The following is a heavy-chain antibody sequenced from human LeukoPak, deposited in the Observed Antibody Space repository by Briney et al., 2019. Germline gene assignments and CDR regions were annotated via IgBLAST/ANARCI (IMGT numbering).Heavy chain of an antibody. V-gene: IGHV4-34*01. CDR3: ARASGSYMFWYYYMDV. CDR1: GGSFSGYY. D-gene: IGHD1-26*01. CDR2: INHSGST. Sequence: KPSETLSLTCAVYGGSFSGYYWSWIRQPPGKGLEWIGEINHSGSTNYNPSLKSRVTISVDTSKNQFSLKLSSVTAADTAVYYCARASGSYMFWYYYMDVWGKGTTVTVS. J-gene: IGHJ6*03.